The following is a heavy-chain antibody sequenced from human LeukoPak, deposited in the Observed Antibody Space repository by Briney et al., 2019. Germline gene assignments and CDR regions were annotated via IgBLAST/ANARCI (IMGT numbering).Heavy chain of an antibody. CDR2: ISAYSGNT. V-gene: IGHV1-18*01. J-gene: IGHJ3*01. CDR1: GYTFTSYG. CDR3: ARGGKYYDSSGYYYDY. D-gene: IGHD3-22*01. Sequence: GASVTVSCKASGYTFTSYGISWVRQAPGQGLEWMGWISAYSGNTNYAQKLQGRVTMTTDTSTSTAYMELRSLRSDDTAVYYCARGGKYYDSSGYYYDYWGQGTMVTVSS.